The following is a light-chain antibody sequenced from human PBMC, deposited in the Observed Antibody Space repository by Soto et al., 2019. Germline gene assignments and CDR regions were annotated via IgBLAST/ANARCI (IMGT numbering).Light chain of an antibody. Sequence: QSVLTQPASVSGSPGQSITISCTGASSDVGNNNYVSWYQHHPGKAPKLVIYEVSNRPSGVSFRFSGSKSGNTASLTISRLQAEDEADYYCSSYTSRTTSAVFGTGTKLTVL. CDR3: SSYTSRTTSAV. CDR2: EVS. CDR1: SSDVGNNNY. J-gene: IGLJ1*01. V-gene: IGLV2-14*01.